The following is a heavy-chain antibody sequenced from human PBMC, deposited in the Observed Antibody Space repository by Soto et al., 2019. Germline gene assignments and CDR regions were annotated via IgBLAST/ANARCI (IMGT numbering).Heavy chain of an antibody. D-gene: IGHD5-12*01. CDR3: ARDREGYSGFDYPAY. V-gene: IGHV3-30-3*01. CDR1: GLTFSRYA. CDR2: ISYGGSNK. J-gene: IGHJ4*02. Sequence: QVQLVESGGGVVHPGRSLRLSCAASGLTFSRYAMHWVRQAPGKGLEWVAIISYGGSNKYYADSVRGRFTISRDNSNNTLYLQMNSLRAEDTAVYYCARDREGYSGFDYPAYWGQGTLVTVSS.